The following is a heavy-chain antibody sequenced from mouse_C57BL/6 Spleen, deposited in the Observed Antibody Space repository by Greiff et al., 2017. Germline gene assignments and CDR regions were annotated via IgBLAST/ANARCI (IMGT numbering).Heavy chain of an antibody. D-gene: IGHD2-13*01. Sequence: DVKLQESGPGLVKPSQSLSLTCSVTGYSITSGYYWNWIRQFPGNKLEWMGYISYDGSNNYNPSLTNRISITRDTSKNQFFLKLNSVTTEDTATYYCARGKGHSDGGLYAMDYWGQGTSVTVSS. CDR2: ISYDGSN. CDR1: GYSITSGYY. J-gene: IGHJ4*01. CDR3: ARGKGHSDGGLYAMDY. V-gene: IGHV3-6*01.